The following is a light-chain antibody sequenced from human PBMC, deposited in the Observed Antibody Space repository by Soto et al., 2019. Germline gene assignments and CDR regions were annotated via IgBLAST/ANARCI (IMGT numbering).Light chain of an antibody. V-gene: IGLV2-14*01. J-gene: IGLJ1*01. CDR3: SSYTSSSLYV. CDR2: DVG. Sequence: QSALTQPASASGSPGQSITISCTGTSSDVGGYSYVSWYQQLPGKAPKLMIYDVGDRPSGVSNRFSGSKSGNTASLTISGLQAEDEADYYCSSYTSSSLYVFGTGTKVTVL. CDR1: SSDVGGYSY.